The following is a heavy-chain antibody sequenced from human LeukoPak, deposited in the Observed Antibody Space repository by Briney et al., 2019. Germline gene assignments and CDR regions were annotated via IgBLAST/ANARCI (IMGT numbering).Heavy chain of an antibody. J-gene: IGHJ4*02. V-gene: IGHV4-30-4*01. CDR3: ARDSAFLWFGELDF. CDR1: GGSISSGDHY. CDR2: IYYSGRT. Sequence: PTHTLSLTCSVSGGSISSGDHYWSWIRQPPGRGLEWLGNIYYSGRTIYNPSFKSLITISVDTSRNHISLKLASVTAADTAVYFCARDSAFLWFGELDFWGRGTVVTVSS. D-gene: IGHD3-10*01.